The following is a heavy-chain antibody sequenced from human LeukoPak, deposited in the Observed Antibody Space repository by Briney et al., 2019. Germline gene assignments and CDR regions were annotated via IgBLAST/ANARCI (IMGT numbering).Heavy chain of an antibody. CDR3: ARGKGTAMARVRRFDS. V-gene: IGHV4-34*01. Sequence: SETLSLTCAVYGGSFSGYYWSWIRQPPGKGLEWIGEINHSGSTNYNPSLKSRVTISVDTSKNQFSLKLSSVTAADTAVYYCARGKGTAMARVRRFDSWGQGTLVTVSP. CDR2: INHSGST. CDR1: GGSFSGYY. J-gene: IGHJ5*01. D-gene: IGHD5-18*01.